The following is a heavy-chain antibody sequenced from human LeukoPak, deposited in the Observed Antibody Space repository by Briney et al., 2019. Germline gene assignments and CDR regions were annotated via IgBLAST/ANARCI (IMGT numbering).Heavy chain of an antibody. CDR2: IYYSGST. Sequence: PSETLSLTCTVSGGSISSYYWSWIRQPPGKGLEWMGYIYYSGSTNYNPSLKSRGTISVDTSKNQFSLKLSSVTPADTDVYYCARHCGGDCWEDAFDIWGQGTMVTVSS. CDR1: GGSISSYY. CDR3: ARHCGGDCWEDAFDI. V-gene: IGHV4-59*08. J-gene: IGHJ3*02. D-gene: IGHD2-21*02.